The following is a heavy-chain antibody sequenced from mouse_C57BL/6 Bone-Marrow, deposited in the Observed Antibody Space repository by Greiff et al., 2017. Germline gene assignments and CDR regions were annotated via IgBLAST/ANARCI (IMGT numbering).Heavy chain of an antibody. Sequence: EVNVVESGGGLVKPGGSLKLSCAASGFTFSSYAMSWVRQTPEKRLEWVATISDGGSYTYYPDNVKGRFTISRDNAKNNLYLQMSHLKSEDTAMYYCARSDYGSSYGFAYWGQGTLVTVSA. CDR1: GFTFSSYA. J-gene: IGHJ3*01. D-gene: IGHD1-1*01. V-gene: IGHV5-4*03. CDR3: ARSDYGSSYGFAY. CDR2: ISDGGSYT.